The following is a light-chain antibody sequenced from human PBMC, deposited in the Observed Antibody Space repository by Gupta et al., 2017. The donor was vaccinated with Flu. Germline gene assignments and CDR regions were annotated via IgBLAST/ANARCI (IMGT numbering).Light chain of an antibody. Sequence: SALTQPASVSGSPGQSISISCTGTSSDVGGYNNVSWYQQYPGKAPKLIIYEVSNRPSGVSTRFSGSKSGSTASLTIAGHQAGDDSDYYCSSYTSDSALYVFGGGTKVTVL. CDR1: SSDVGGYNN. V-gene: IGLV2-14*01. CDR2: EVS. CDR3: SSYTSDSALYV. J-gene: IGLJ1*01.